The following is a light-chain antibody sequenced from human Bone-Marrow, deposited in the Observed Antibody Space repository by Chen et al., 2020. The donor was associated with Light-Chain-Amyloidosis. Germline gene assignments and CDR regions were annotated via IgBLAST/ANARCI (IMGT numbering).Light chain of an antibody. Sequence: DIQMTQSPSSLSASVGDRVTITCRTSQRISGYLNWYQNRPGEAPKLLIYAASSLQSGVPSRFSGSGSGTDFTLTISSLQPEDFATYYCQQSYSTPRTFGQGTKLEIK. CDR1: QRISGY. CDR3: QQSYSTPRT. J-gene: IGKJ2*02. CDR2: AAS. V-gene: IGKV1-39*01.